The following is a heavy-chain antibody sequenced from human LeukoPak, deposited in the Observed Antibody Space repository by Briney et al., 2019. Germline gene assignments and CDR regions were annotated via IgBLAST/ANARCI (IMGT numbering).Heavy chain of an antibody. CDR1: GFTVSSNY. Sequence: PGGSLRLSCAASGFTVSSNYMSWVRQAPGKGLERVSVIYSGGSTYYADSVKGRFAISRDNSKNTLYLQMNSLRAEDTAVYYCARAPSQGYSSGWYLDYWGQGTLVTVSS. D-gene: IGHD6-19*01. V-gene: IGHV3-53*01. CDR2: IYSGGST. CDR3: ARAPSQGYSSGWYLDY. J-gene: IGHJ4*02.